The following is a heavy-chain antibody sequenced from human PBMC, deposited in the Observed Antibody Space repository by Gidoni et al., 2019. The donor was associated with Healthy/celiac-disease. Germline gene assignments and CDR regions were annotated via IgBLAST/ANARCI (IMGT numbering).Heavy chain of an antibody. V-gene: IGHV1-69*01. CDR2: IIPIFGTA. CDR1: GSTFSSYA. Sequence: QVQLVQSGAEVKKPGYPVKVSCKASGSTFSSYAISWVRQAPGQGFEWMGGIIPIFGTANYAQKFQGRVTITADEATSTAYMELSSLRSEDTAVYYCATWMVRGPFVIWGQGTMVTVSS. CDR3: ATWMVRGPFVI. D-gene: IGHD3-10*01. J-gene: IGHJ3*02.